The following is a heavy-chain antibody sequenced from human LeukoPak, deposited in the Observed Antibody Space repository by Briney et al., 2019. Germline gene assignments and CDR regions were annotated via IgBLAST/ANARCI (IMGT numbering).Heavy chain of an antibody. CDR2: ISYDGSKE. Sequence: GGSLRLSCAASGFNFPAYAMHWVRQAPGKGLEWVALISYDGSKELYTDSVRGRFTISRDNSKNTLYLQMNRLRAEDTAVYYCAKDAVGGTAYYFDCWGQGTLVSVSS. V-gene: IGHV3-30-3*01. CDR1: GFNFPAYA. CDR3: AKDAVGGTAYYFDC. D-gene: IGHD1-26*01. J-gene: IGHJ4*02.